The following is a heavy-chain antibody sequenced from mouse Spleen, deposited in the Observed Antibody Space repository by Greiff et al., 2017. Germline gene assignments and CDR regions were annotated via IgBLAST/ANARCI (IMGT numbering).Heavy chain of an antibody. V-gene: IGHV5-9*04. CDR1: GFTFSSYA. D-gene: IGHD3-1*01. CDR2: ISSGGGNT. J-gene: IGHJ3*01. Sequence: EVKLMESGGGLVKLGGSLKLSCAASGFTFSSYAMSWVRQTPEKRLEWVATISSGGGNTYYPDSVKGRFTISRDNAKNTLYLQMSSLKSEDTAMYYCARPASQGFAYWGQGTLVTVSA. CDR3: ARPASQGFAY.